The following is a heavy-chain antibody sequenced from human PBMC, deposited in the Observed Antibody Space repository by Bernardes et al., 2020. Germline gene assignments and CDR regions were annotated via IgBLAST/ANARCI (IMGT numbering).Heavy chain of an antibody. V-gene: IGHV4-4*02. CDR3: ARDIGANSGRTLEY. Sequence: SETLSLTCAVSGGSIRSSNWWSWVRQPPGKGLEWIGEIYHSGSTNYNPSLRSRVTISVDNSKNQFSLKLSSVTAADTAVYYCARDIGANSGRTLEYWGQGILVTVSS. CDR2: IYHSGST. D-gene: IGHD5-12*01. CDR1: GGSIRSSNW. J-gene: IGHJ4*02.